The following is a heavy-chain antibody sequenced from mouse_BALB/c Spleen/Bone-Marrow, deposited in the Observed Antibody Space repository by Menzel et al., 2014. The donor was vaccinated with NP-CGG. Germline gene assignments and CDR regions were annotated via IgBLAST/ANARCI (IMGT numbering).Heavy chain of an antibody. CDR2: IRNKGNGYTT. CDR1: GFTFTDYY. V-gene: IGHV7-3*02. J-gene: IGHJ2*01. Sequence: EVQLVESGGGLVQPGGSLRLSCATSGFTFTDYYMSWVRQPPGKALEWLSFIRNKGNGYTTEYSASVKGRFTISRDNSQSILYLQMNTLRAEDSATYYCARDDYGFDYWGQGTTLTVSS. D-gene: IGHD1-1*01. CDR3: ARDDYGFDY.